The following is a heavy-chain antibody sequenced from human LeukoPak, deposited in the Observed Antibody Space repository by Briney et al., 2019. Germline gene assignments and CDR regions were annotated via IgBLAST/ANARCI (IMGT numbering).Heavy chain of an antibody. Sequence: SVKVSCKASGGTFSSYAISWVRQAPGQGLEWMGGIIPIFGTANYAQKFQGRVTITADKSTSTAYMELSSLRSEDTAVYYCARSLPIYSGYDTTDDYWGQGTLVTVSS. J-gene: IGHJ4*02. CDR3: ARSLPIYSGYDTTDDY. CDR2: IIPIFGTA. CDR1: GGTFSSYA. V-gene: IGHV1-69*06. D-gene: IGHD5-12*01.